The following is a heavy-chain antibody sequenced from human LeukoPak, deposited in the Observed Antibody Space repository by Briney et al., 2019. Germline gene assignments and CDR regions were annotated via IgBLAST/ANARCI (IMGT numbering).Heavy chain of an antibody. CDR1: GFTFSSYS. D-gene: IGHD1-26*01. Sequence: PGGSLRLSCAASGFTFSSYSMNWVRQAPGKGLEWVSSIISSSSYIYYADSVKGRFTISRDNAKNSLYMQMNSLRAEDTAVYYCARDPSFLYSGSSYPVLPPIWGQGTMVTVSS. CDR3: ARDPSFLYSGSSYPVLPPI. CDR2: IISSSSYI. J-gene: IGHJ3*02. V-gene: IGHV3-21*01.